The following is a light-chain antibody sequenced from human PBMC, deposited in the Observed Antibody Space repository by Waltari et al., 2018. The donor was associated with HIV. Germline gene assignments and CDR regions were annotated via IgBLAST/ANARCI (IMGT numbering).Light chain of an antibody. J-gene: IGKJ2*01. V-gene: IGKV3-15*01. CDR1: QSVSSN. CDR3: QQYNNWPPWYT. Sequence: EIVMPQSPAPLSVSPGERAPLSCRASQSVSSNLAWYQQKPGQAPRLLIFGASTRATGIPARFSGSGSGTEFTLTISSLQSEDFAVYFCQQYNNWPPWYTFGQGTKLEIK. CDR2: GAS.